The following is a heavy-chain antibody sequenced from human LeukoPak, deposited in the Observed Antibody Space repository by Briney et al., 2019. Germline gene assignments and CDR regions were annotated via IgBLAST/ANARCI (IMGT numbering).Heavy chain of an antibody. Sequence: GGSLRLSCAASGFTFSSYGMHWVRQAPGKGLEWVAVIWYDGSNKYYADSVKGRFTIYRDNSKNTLYLQMNSLRAEDTAVYYCARDTQWELPFDYWGQGTLVTVSS. V-gene: IGHV3-33*01. J-gene: IGHJ4*02. CDR2: IWYDGSNK. CDR1: GFTFSSYG. D-gene: IGHD1-26*01. CDR3: ARDTQWELPFDY.